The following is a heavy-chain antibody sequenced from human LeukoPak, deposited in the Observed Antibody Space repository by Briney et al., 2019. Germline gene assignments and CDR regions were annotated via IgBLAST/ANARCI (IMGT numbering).Heavy chain of an antibody. J-gene: IGHJ4*02. CDR2: VSDAGTS. CDR3: ARGVGVTGTFDD. CDR1: GGTISSGTY. D-gene: IGHD6-19*01. Sequence: PAETLSLTCTVSGGTISSGTYRGLIRPPAKKGQEWIGSVSDAGTSYYTPSLKSRVTISIETSTSQFSLNLGSVTAADTAVYHCARGVGVTGTFDDWGRGTLVSVSS. V-gene: IGHV4-39*01.